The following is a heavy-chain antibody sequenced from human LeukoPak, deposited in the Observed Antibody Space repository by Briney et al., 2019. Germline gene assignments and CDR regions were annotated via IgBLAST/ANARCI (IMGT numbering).Heavy chain of an antibody. D-gene: IGHD3-9*01. Sequence: PGGSLRLSCEASGFSFSAAWMTWVRQAPGKGLEWVATIKNDGSDKYYVDSVKGRFTISRDNAKNSLYLQMNSLRAEDTAVYYCARGNRSYFDWLFWYWGQGTLVTVSS. CDR1: GFSFSAAW. CDR2: IKNDGSDK. CDR3: ARGNRSYFDWLFWY. J-gene: IGHJ4*02. V-gene: IGHV3-7*01.